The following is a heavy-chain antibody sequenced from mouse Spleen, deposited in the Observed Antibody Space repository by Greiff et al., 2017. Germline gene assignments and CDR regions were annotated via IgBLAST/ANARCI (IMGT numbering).Heavy chain of an antibody. J-gene: IGHJ3*01. V-gene: IGHV1-76*01. CDR2: IYPGSGNT. CDR3: ARLEQLGRNWFAY. CDR1: GYTFTDYY. Sequence: QVQLQQSGAELVRPGASVKLSCKASGYTFTDYYINWVKQRPGQGLEWIARIYPGSGNTYYNEKFKGKATLTAEKSSSTAYMQLSSLTSEDSAVYFCARLEQLGRNWFAYWGQGTLVTVSA. D-gene: IGHD3-1*01.